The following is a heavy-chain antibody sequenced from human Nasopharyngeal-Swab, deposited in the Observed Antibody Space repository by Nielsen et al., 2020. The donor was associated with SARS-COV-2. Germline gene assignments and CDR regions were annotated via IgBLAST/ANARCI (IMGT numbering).Heavy chain of an antibody. CDR3: ARDTSTVTNVGGMDV. D-gene: IGHD4-17*01. CDR1: GFTFSSYS. Sequence: GSLKISCSASGFTFSSYSMNWVRQAPGKGLEWVSSISSSSSYIYYADSVKGRFTISRDNAKNSLYLQMNSLRAEDTAVYYCARDTSTVTNVGGMDVWGQGTTVTVSS. V-gene: IGHV3-21*01. CDR2: ISSSSSYI. J-gene: IGHJ6*02.